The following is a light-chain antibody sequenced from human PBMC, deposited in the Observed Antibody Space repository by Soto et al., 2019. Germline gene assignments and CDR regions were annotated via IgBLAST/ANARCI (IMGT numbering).Light chain of an antibody. V-gene: IGKV3-11*01. J-gene: IGKJ1*01. CDR3: QQRSTRHVT. CDR1: QSVSSY. Sequence: EIVLTQSPATLSLSPGERATLSCRASQSVSSYFAWYQQKPGQAPNLLIYDASNRATGIPARFSGSGSGTDFPLTISSLEPEDFAVYYCQQRSTRHVTFGEGTKVDIK. CDR2: DAS.